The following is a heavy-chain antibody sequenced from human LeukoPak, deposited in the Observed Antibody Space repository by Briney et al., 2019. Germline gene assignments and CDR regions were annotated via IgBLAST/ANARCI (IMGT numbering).Heavy chain of an antibody. V-gene: IGHV3-48*03. CDR1: GFTFRTYE. Sequence: GRSLRLSCAALGFTFRTYEMNWVRQAPGKGLEWVSYISSRVSNIYYADSVKGRFTISRDNAKTALYLQMNSLRAEDTAVYYCARVWISDSFDYWGKGNLVTVSS. CDR3: ARVWISDSFDY. D-gene: IGHD5-12*01. CDR2: ISSRVSNI. J-gene: IGHJ4*02.